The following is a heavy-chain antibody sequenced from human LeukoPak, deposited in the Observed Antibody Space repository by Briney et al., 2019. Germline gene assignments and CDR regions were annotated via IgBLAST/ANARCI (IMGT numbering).Heavy chain of an antibody. CDR2: TYYRSKWYY. CDR3: ARDFYSNGWFRLDF. V-gene: IGHV6-1*01. J-gene: IGHJ4*02. Sequence: SQTLSLICAISGDSVSSISAAWNWIRQSPSRGLEWLGRTYYRSKWYYDYAVSVKSRVTVYPDTSKNQLSLQLNSVTPEDTAVYYCARDFYSNGWFRLDFWGQGTLVTVSS. CDR1: GDSVSSISAA. D-gene: IGHD6-19*01.